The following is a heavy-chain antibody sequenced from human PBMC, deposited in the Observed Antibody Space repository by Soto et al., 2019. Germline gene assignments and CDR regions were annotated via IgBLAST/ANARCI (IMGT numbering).Heavy chain of an antibody. CDR1: GGSISSGGYY. V-gene: IGHV4-31*03. D-gene: IGHD2-15*01. Sequence: QVQLQESGPGLVKPSQTLSLTCTVSGGSISSGGYYWSWIRQHPGKGLEWIGYIYYSGSTYYNPSLKSRVTISVHTSKNPCSLKLSSVTAADTAVYYCARHREYCSGGSCYYNWFAPWGQGTLVTVSS. J-gene: IGHJ5*02. CDR2: IYYSGST. CDR3: ARHREYCSGGSCYYNWFAP.